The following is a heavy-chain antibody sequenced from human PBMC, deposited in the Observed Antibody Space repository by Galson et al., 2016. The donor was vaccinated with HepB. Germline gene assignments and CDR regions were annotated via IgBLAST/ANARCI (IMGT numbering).Heavy chain of an antibody. D-gene: IGHD6-13*01. CDR3: VRGRKGAAAAGLLTYYFYYYGMDV. CDR2: ISYDGSNK. J-gene: IGHJ6*02. CDR1: GFTFSSYG. V-gene: IGHV3-30*03. Sequence: SLRLSCTASGFTFSSYGIHWVRQAPGKGLEWVAVISYDGSNKKYADSVKGRFTISRDNAKNTLYLQMNSLRAEDTAVYYCVRGRKGAAAAGLLTYYFYYYGMDVWGQGTTVTVSS.